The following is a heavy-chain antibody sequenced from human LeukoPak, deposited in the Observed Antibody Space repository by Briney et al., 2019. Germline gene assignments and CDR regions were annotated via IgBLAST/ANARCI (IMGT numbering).Heavy chain of an antibody. CDR1: GYTLTELS. CDR3: AKTHSGSWGYFDY. Sequence: ASVRVSCKVSGYTLTELSMHWVRQAPGKGLEWMGGFDPEDGETIYAQKFQGRVTMTEDTSTDTAYMELSSLRSEDTAVYYCAKTHSGSWGYFDYWGTGTLVTVSS. J-gene: IGHJ4*02. V-gene: IGHV1-24*01. CDR2: FDPEDGET. D-gene: IGHD1-26*01.